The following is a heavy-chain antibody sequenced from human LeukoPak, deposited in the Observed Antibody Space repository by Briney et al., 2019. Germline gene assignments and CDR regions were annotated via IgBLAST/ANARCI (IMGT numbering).Heavy chain of an antibody. CDR1: GGSISSSSYY. Sequence: SETLSLTCTVSGGSISSSSYYWGWIRQPPGKGLEWIGSIYYSGSTYYNPSLKSRVTISVDTSKNQFSLKLSSVTAADTAMYYCARGEETTLDYWGQGTLVTVSS. V-gene: IGHV4-39*01. CDR3: ARGEETTLDY. J-gene: IGHJ4*02. D-gene: IGHD3-16*01. CDR2: IYYSGST.